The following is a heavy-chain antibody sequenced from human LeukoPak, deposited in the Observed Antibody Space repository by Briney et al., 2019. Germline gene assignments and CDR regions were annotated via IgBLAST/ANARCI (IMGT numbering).Heavy chain of an antibody. V-gene: IGHV3-21*01. D-gene: IGHD4-17*01. CDR2: ISSSSSYI. CDR1: GFIFSNYS. Sequence: PGGSLRLSCAASGFIFSNYSMNWVRQAPGTGLEGVSSISSSSSYISYADSVKGRFTISRDNTKNSLYLQMNSLRAEDTAVYYCARGGNYDYGDYDVDYWGQGTLVTVSS. CDR3: ARGGNYDYGDYDVDY. J-gene: IGHJ4*02.